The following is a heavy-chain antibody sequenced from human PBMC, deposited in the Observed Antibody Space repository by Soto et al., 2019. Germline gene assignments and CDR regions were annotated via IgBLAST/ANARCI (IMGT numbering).Heavy chain of an antibody. CDR1: GFSLSTSGMC. J-gene: IGHJ4*02. D-gene: IGHD3-9*01. CDR2: IDWDDDK. Sequence: SGPTLVNPTQTLTLTCTFSGFSLSTSGMCVSWIRQPPGKALEWLARIDWDDDKYYSTSLKTRLTISKDTSKNQVVLTMTNMDPVDTATYYCARISVRYFDWPYYFDYWGQGTLVTVSS. CDR3: ARISVRYFDWPYYFDY. V-gene: IGHV2-70*11.